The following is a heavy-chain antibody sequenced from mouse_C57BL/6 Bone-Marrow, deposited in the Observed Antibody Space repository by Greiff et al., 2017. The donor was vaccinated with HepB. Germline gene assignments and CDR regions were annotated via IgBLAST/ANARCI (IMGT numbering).Heavy chain of an antibody. CDR1: GFTFSNYW. CDR3: SPPGVSGY. CDR2: IRLKSDNYAT. Sequence: EVHLVESGGGLVQPGGSMKLSCVASGFTFSNYWMNWVRQSPEKGLEWVAQIRLKSDNYATHYAESVKGRFTISRDDSKSSVYLQMNNLRAEDTGIYYCSPPGVSGYWGQGTTLTVSS. J-gene: IGHJ2*01. V-gene: IGHV6-3*01.